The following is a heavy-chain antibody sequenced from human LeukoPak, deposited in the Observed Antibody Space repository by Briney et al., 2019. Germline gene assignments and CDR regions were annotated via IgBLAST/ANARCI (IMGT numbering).Heavy chain of an antibody. CDR1: GGSIRSTSYY. J-gene: IGHJ3*02. Sequence: SETLSLPCTVSGGSIRSTSYYWGWIRQPPGAGLEWIGSIYYSGSTYYNPSLKSRVTISVDTSKNQFSLKLSSVTAADTAVYYCARDLYSSRTNDAFVIWGQGTMVTVSS. V-gene: IGHV4-39*07. CDR3: ARDLYSSRTNDAFVI. D-gene: IGHD6-13*01. CDR2: IYYSGST.